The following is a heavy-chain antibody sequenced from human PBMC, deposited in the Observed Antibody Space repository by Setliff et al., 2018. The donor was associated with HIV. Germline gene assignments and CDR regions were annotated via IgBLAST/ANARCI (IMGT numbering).Heavy chain of an antibody. D-gene: IGHD4-17*01. V-gene: IGHV3-21*01. CDR3: VRESLTTVSSY. CDR2: ISSSSYI. J-gene: IGHJ4*02. CDR1: GFTFSDYY. Sequence: GSLRLSCAASGFTFSDYYMNWVRQAPGKGLEWVSSISSSSYIYYADSVKGRFTISRDNAKNSLYLQMNSLRAEDTAVYYCVRESLTTVSSYWGQGTLVTVSS.